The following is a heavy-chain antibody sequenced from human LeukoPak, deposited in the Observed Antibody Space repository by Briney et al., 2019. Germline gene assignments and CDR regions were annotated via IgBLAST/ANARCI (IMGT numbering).Heavy chain of an antibody. D-gene: IGHD5-24*01. J-gene: IGHJ3*02. Sequence: GGSLRLSCAASGFTFSSYSMNWVRQAPGKGLEWVSSISSSSSYIYYADSVKGRFTISRDNAKNSLYLQMNSLRAEDTAVYYCARDLWEMATIGWAFDIWGPGTMVTVSS. V-gene: IGHV3-21*01. CDR2: ISSSSSYI. CDR1: GFTFSSYS. CDR3: ARDLWEMATIGWAFDI.